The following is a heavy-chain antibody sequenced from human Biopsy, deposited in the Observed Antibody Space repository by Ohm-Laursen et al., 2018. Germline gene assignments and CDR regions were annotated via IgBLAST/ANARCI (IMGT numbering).Heavy chain of an antibody. CDR2: IYYSVMT. Sequence: GTLSLTCNVSGGDINNYYWSWIRQPPGKGLEWIGHIYYSVMTNYNPSLQSRVSISVDTSRNQVSLTLSSVTAADTAVYYCARDSGILNYGNFKYYHYYGMDVWGQGTKATVSS. J-gene: IGHJ6*02. D-gene: IGHD4-11*01. V-gene: IGHV4-59*01. CDR3: ARDSGILNYGNFKYYHYYGMDV. CDR1: GGDINNYY.